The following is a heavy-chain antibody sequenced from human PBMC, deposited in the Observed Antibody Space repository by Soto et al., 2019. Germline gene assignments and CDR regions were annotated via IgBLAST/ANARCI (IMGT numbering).Heavy chain of an antibody. CDR1: GFTFSSYG. CDR3: AREGSTGICSGGSCPYYYYYGMDV. D-gene: IGHD2-15*01. CDR2: IWYDGSTK. V-gene: IGHV3-33*01. Sequence: QVQLVESGGGVVQPGRSLRLSCAASGFTFSSYGMHWVRQAPGKGLGWESVIWYDGSTKYYADSVKGRFTISRDNSKNTLYRQMNSLRAEDTAVYYCAREGSTGICSGGSCPYYYYYGMDVWGQGTTVTVSS. J-gene: IGHJ6*02.